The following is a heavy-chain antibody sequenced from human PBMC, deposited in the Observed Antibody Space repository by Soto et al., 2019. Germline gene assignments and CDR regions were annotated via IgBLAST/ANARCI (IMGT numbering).Heavy chain of an antibody. CDR3: AKVFYPFEVATYGMDV. Sequence: GGSLRLSCSASGFTFSLYGMHWVRQTPGKGLEWVASISYDGSKKYYTESVKGRFTISRDNSKNTLYLQVNSLRPEDTSVYYCAKVFYPFEVATYGMDVWGLGTTVTVSS. CDR1: GFTFSLYG. V-gene: IGHV3-30*18. D-gene: IGHD3-9*01. J-gene: IGHJ6*02. CDR2: ISYDGSKK.